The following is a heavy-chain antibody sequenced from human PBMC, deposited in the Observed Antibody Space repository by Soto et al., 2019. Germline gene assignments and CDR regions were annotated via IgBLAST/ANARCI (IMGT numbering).Heavy chain of an antibody. D-gene: IGHD5-12*01. V-gene: IGHV3-33*06. CDR2: IWYDGTEI. J-gene: IGHJ4*02. CDR3: AKSRDGYHHGYS. CDR1: GFRLSYSG. Sequence: QVQLVESGGGVVQPGGSLTLSCAASGFRLSYSGMQWVRQAPGKGLKWLAVIWYDGTEIYDADSAKGRFTISRDTSKNILYLQMNNLRADDTAIYYCAKSRDGYHHGYSWGQGTLVSVSS.